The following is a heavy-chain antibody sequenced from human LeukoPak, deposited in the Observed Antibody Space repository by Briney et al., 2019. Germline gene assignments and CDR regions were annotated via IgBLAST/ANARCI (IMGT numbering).Heavy chain of an antibody. CDR1: GGSISSYY. Sequence: ETLSLTCTVSGGSISSYYWSWIRQPAGKGLEWIGRIYTSGSTNYNPSLKSRVTISVDTSKNQFSLKLSSVTAADTAVYYCARVLGYCSSTSCHTADYWGQGTLVTVSS. V-gene: IGHV4-4*07. CDR2: IYTSGST. J-gene: IGHJ4*02. D-gene: IGHD2-2*01. CDR3: ARVLGYCSSTSCHTADY.